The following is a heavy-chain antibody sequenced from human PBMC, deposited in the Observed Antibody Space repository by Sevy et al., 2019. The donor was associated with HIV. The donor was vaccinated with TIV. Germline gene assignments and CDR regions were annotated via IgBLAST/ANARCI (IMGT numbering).Heavy chain of an antibody. CDR3: AREGGRLGYCSSTGCYVFDY. V-gene: IGHV1-69*13. CDR2: IIPIFGTA. Sequence: ASVKVSCKASGGTFSSYAISWVRQAPGQGLEWMGGIIPIFGTANYAQKFQGRVTITADESTSTAYMELSSLRSEDTAGYYCAREGGRLGYCSSTGCYVFDYWGQGTLVTVSS. D-gene: IGHD2-2*01. J-gene: IGHJ4*02. CDR1: GGTFSSYA.